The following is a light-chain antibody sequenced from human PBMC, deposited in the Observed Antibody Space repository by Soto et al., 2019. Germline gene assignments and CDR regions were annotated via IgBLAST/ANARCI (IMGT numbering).Light chain of an antibody. CDR1: SSDVGGHNL. CDR3: CSSAGGPIVEV. V-gene: IGLV2-23*01. CDR2: EAY. J-gene: IGLJ1*01. Sequence: QSVLTQPASVSGSPGQSITISCTGTSSDVGGHNLLSWYQQHPGKAPKAIIYEAYRRPSGVSPRFSGSKSGNTASLTISGLQAEDEADYYCCSSAGGPIVEVFGPGTKVTV.